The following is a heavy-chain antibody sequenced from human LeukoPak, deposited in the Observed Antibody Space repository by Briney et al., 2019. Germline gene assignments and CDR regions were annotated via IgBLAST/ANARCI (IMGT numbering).Heavy chain of an antibody. Sequence: PGGSLRLSRAASGFTFSSYGMHWVRQAPGKGLEWVAVISYDGSNKYYADSVKGRFTISRDNSKNTLYLQMNSLRAEDTAVYYCAKGSGYYFDYWGQGTLVTVSS. CDR3: AKGSGYYFDY. J-gene: IGHJ4*02. CDR1: GFTFSSYG. D-gene: IGHD5-12*01. V-gene: IGHV3-30*18. CDR2: ISYDGSNK.